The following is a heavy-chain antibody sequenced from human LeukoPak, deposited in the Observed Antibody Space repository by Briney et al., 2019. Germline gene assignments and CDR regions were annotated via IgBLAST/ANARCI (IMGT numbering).Heavy chain of an antibody. J-gene: IGHJ1*01. V-gene: IGHV3-53*01. CDR3: ATNSDNYTDSSGPTQH. CDR1: GLTLSSKY. Sequence: GGSLTLSCAAPGLTLSSKYMSWVRQAPGKGLVWVGVIYGGGHREYADSVKGRFTLSRGISKNTVYLQMNSLSPEDTAIYYCATNSDNYTDSSGPTQHWGQGSLVTVSS. CDR2: IYGGGHR. D-gene: IGHD3-22*01.